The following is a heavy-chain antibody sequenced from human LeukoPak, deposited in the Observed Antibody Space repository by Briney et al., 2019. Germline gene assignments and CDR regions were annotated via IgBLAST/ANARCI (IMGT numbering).Heavy chain of an antibody. V-gene: IGHV3-74*01. CDR1: GFTFTNYW. CDR2: IHSDGSST. Sequence: GGSLRLSCAASGFTFTNYWVHWVRQAPGKGLVWVSRIHSDGSSTNYADSVTGRFTISRDNAKNTLYLQMNSLRAEDTAVYYCARDDAAAGIIFDSWGQGTLVTVSS. CDR3: ARDDAAAGIIFDS. J-gene: IGHJ4*02. D-gene: IGHD6-13*01.